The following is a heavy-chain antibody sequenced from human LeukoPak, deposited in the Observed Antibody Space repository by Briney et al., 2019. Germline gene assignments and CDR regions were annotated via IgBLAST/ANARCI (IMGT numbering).Heavy chain of an antibody. CDR1: GYTFTGYY. J-gene: IGHJ6*03. CDR3: ARDERDYYYYMDV. V-gene: IGHV1-2*02. CDR2: INPNSGGR. D-gene: IGHD1-1*01. Sequence: ASVKVSCKASGYTFTGYYMHWVRQAPGQGLEWMGWINPNSGGRNYAQKFQGRVTMTRDTSISTAYMELSRLRSDDTAVYYCARDERDYYYYMDVWGKGTTVTVSS.